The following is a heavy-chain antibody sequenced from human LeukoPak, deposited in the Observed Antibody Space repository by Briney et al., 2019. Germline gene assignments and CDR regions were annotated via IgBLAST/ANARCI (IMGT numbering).Heavy chain of an antibody. CDR2: IYYSGST. V-gene: IGHV4-34*01. Sequence: SETLSLTCAVYGGSFSGYYWSWIRQPPGKGLEWIGSIYYSGSTYYNPSLQSRVTISVDTSKNQFSLKLSSVTAADTAVYYCVRAYYGDSFDFWGQGSLVTVSS. J-gene: IGHJ4*02. CDR3: VRAYYGDSFDF. CDR1: GGSFSGYY. D-gene: IGHD4-17*01.